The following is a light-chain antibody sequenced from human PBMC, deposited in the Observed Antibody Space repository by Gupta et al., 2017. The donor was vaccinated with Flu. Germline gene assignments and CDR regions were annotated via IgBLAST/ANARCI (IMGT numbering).Light chain of an antibody. Sequence: IVFIHSPATLSLSLGERSTLACRASQSVCSYLMWFQQKPGQPPRLLIYDASNRDPGIPDRFSGSGSGTEFTLTISRRESEDFAIYYCQQRKNWPITFGGWTKVEIK. V-gene: IGKV3-11*01. CDR2: DAS. CDR1: QSVCSY. J-gene: IGKJ4*01. CDR3: QQRKNWPIT.